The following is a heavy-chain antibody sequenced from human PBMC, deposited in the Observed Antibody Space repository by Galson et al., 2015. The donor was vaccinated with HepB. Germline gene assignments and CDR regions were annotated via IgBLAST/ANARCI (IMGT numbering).Heavy chain of an antibody. Sequence: SLRLSCAASGYTFSTYSMNWVRQAPGKGLEWVSYISSSSSTIYYADSVKGRFTISRDNAENSLYLQMNSLRDEDTAVYYCARALGWGGYYSDYWGQGTLVTVSS. D-gene: IGHD3-3*01. CDR3: ARALGWGGYYSDY. V-gene: IGHV3-48*02. CDR2: ISSSSSTI. J-gene: IGHJ4*02. CDR1: GYTFSTYS.